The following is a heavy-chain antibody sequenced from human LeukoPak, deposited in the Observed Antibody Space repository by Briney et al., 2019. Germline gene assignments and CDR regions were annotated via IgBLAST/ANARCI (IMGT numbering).Heavy chain of an antibody. Sequence: PGGSLRLSCAASGFTFTTYAMSWVRQAPGKGLEWVSAISSGGVSTYYADSVKGRFTISRDNSKNTLYLQMNSLRAEDTAVYYCARHGSGRYYPAEGRVDYWGQGTLVTVSS. J-gene: IGHJ4*02. CDR1: GFTFTTYA. V-gene: IGHV3-23*01. CDR3: ARHGSGRYYPAEGRVDY. CDR2: ISSGGVST. D-gene: IGHD3-10*01.